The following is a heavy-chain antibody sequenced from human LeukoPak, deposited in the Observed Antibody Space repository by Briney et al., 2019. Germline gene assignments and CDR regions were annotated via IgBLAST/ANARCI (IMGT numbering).Heavy chain of an antibody. CDR1: GGSFSGYY. Sequence: PSETLSLTCAVYGGSFSGYYWSWIRQPPGKGLEWIGEINHSGSTNYNPSLKSRVTISVDTSKNQFPLKLSSVTAADTAVYYCAREGYPSLIDYWGQGTLVTVSS. V-gene: IGHV4-34*01. J-gene: IGHJ4*02. D-gene: IGHD6-13*01. CDR3: AREGYPSLIDY. CDR2: INHSGST.